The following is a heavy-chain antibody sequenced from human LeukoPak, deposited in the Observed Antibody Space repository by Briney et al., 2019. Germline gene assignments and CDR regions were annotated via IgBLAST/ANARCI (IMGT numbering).Heavy chain of an antibody. CDR3: ARDVHGDYGSGWFDP. J-gene: IGHJ5*02. V-gene: IGHV1-69*05. CDR2: IMPLFGTA. CDR1: GGTFTNSA. D-gene: IGHD4-17*01. Sequence: ASVKVSCKTSGGTFTNSAISWVRQDPGQGLEWLGRIMPLFGTAGYAQKFQGRVTITKDESTRTVYLELTSLTSDDTAVYYCARDVHGDYGSGWFDPWGQGTLVSVSS.